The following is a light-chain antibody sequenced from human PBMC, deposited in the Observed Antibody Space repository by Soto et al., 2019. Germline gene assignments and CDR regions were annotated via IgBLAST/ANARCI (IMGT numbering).Light chain of an antibody. CDR2: TAS. V-gene: IGKV1-5*03. Sequence: DIQMTQSPSTLSASVGDRVTITCRASQSINTWLAWYQQKPGKAPRLLIYTASSLESGVPSRFSGSGSGTEFTLTISSLQPDGFATYYCQQHESYPRTFGQGTKVEIK. J-gene: IGKJ1*01. CDR3: QQHESYPRT. CDR1: QSINTW.